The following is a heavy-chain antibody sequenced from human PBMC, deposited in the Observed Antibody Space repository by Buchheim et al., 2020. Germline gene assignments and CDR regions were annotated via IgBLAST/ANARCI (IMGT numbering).Heavy chain of an antibody. V-gene: IGHV3-30*04. CDR3: ARDPSNYDFWSGYYTGIENYGMDV. CDR1: GFTFSSYA. D-gene: IGHD3-3*01. Sequence: QVQLVESGGGVVQPGRSLRLSCAASGFTFSSYAMHWVRQAPGKGLEWVAVISYDGSNKYYADSVKGRFTISRDNSKNTLYLQMNSLRAEDTAVYYCARDPSNYDFWSGYYTGIENYGMDVWGQGTT. CDR2: ISYDGSNK. J-gene: IGHJ6*02.